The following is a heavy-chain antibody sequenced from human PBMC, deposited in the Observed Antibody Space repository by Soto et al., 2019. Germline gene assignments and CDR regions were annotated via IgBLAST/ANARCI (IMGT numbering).Heavy chain of an antibody. J-gene: IGHJ3*02. V-gene: IGHV3-30*18. CDR3: AKPLGDYYDSSGFGIDAFDI. CDR1: GFTFSSYG. CDR2: ISYDGSNK. Sequence: GGSLRLSCAASGFTFSSYGMHWVRQAPGKGLEWVAVISYDGSNKYYADSVKGRFTISRDNSKNTLYLQMNSLRAEDTAVYYWAKPLGDYYDSSGFGIDAFDIWGQGTMVTVSS. D-gene: IGHD3-22*01.